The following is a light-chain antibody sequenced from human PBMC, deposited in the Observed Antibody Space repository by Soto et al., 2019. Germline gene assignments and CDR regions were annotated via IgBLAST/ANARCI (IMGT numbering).Light chain of an antibody. V-gene: IGKV3-15*01. CDR2: GSS. CDR1: QSVGTH. J-gene: IGKJ5*01. Sequence: EIVLTQSPATLSVSPGERATLSCRASQSVGTHLAWYHQTPGQAPRLLIYGSSSRATGVPARFSGTGSGTVFTLTISSLQSEDFAGYYCQQRSNWPPITFGQGTLLEIK. CDR3: QQRSNWPPIT.